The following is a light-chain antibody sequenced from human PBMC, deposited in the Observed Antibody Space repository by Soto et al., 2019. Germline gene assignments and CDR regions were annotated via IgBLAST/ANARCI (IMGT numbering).Light chain of an antibody. CDR2: DVN. Sequence: QSALTQPASVSGSPGQSITISCTGTSSDVGDYNYVSWYQQHPGKAPKLMIYDVNNRPSGASSRFSASKSGNSASLTISGLQAEDEADYYCNSYSSSSTLVVFGGGTKLTVL. V-gene: IGLV2-14*03. CDR1: SSDVGDYNY. CDR3: NSYSSSSTLVV. J-gene: IGLJ2*01.